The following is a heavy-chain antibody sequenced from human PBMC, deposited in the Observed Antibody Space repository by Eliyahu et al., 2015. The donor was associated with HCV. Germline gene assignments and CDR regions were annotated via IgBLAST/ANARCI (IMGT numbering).Heavy chain of an antibody. J-gene: IGHJ4*02. CDR3: AKRIFSSTTCSYFDY. V-gene: IGHV3-23*01. CDR2: ISGSGGST. CDR1: GFXFSNYA. Sequence: EVQLLESGGGLVQPGGSLRLSCAASGFXFSNYAMSWVRQAPGKGLEWVSTISGSGGSTYYADSVKGRFTISRDNSKNTLYLQMNSLRAEDTAIYYCAKRIFSSTTCSYFDYWGQGTLVTVSS. D-gene: IGHD2-2*01.